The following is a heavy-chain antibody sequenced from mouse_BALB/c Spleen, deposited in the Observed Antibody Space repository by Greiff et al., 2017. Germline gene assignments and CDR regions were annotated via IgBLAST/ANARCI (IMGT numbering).Heavy chain of an antibody. V-gene: IGHV5-6*01. CDR1: GFTFSSYG. CDR2: ISSGGSYT. CDR3: ARHTTTVVEAYYFFDY. J-gene: IGHJ2*01. Sequence: EVKLMESGGDLVKPGGSLKLSCAASGFTFSSYGMSWVRQTPDKRLEWVATISSGGSYTYYPDSVKGRFTISRDNAKNTLYLQMSSLKSEDTAMYYCARHTTTVVEAYYFFDYWGQGTTLTVSS. D-gene: IGHD1-1*01.